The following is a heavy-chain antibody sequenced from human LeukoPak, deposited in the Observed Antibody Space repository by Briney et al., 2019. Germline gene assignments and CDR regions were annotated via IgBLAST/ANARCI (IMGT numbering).Heavy chain of an antibody. V-gene: IGHV3-23*01. Sequence: GGSLRLSCAASGFTFSSYAMSWVRQAPGKGREWVSAISGSGGSTYYADSVKGRFTISRDNSKNTLYLQMNSLRAEDTAVYYCAKHSSSWGNHDAFDIWGQGTMVTVSS. CDR1: GFTFSSYA. J-gene: IGHJ3*02. D-gene: IGHD6-13*01. CDR3: AKHSSSWGNHDAFDI. CDR2: ISGSGGST.